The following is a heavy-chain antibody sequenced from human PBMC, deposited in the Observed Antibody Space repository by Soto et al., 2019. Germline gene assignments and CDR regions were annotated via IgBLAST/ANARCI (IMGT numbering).Heavy chain of an antibody. J-gene: IGHJ4*02. Sequence: ASVKVSCKASGYTFTSYGFSWVRLAPGHGLEWMGWINAQNGDTNYAQKFQGRATLTTDTSTTTAYTELRNLRSDDTAVYYCARQRHSYYDFSFPNFDYWGQGALVTVSS. CDR1: GYTFTSYG. CDR3: ARQRHSYYDFSFPNFDY. CDR2: INAQNGDT. D-gene: IGHD3-3*01. V-gene: IGHV1-18*01.